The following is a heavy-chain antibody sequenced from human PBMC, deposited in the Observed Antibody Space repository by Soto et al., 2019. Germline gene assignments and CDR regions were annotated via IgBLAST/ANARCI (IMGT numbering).Heavy chain of an antibody. V-gene: IGHV1-18*01. Sequence: GASVKVSCKASGHTFTSYGISWVRQAPGQGLEWMGWISAYNGNTNYAQKLQGRVTMTTDTSTSTAYMELRSLRSDDTAVYYCAREYSSSSSVWFDPWGQGTLVTVSS. D-gene: IGHD6-6*01. CDR2: ISAYNGNT. J-gene: IGHJ5*02. CDR1: GHTFTSYG. CDR3: AREYSSSSSVWFDP.